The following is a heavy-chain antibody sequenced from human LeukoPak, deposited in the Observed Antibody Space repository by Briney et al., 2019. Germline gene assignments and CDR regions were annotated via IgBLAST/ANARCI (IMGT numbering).Heavy chain of an antibody. J-gene: IGHJ4*02. V-gene: IGHV3-7*04. D-gene: IGHD2-15*01. CDR1: GFTFSSYW. CDR2: IKQDGSEK. CDR3: ARVNKYCSGVSCYSTY. Sequence: PGGSLRLSCAASGFTFSSYWMSWVRQAPGKGLEWVANIKQDGSEKYYVDSVKGRFTISRDNGKNSLCLRMNSLRVEDTAVYYCARVNKYCSGVSCYSTYWGQGTLVTVSS.